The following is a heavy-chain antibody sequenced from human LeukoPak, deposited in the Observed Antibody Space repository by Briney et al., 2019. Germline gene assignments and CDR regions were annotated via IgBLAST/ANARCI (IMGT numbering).Heavy chain of an antibody. CDR2: ISAYNGNT. V-gene: IGHV1-18*01. Sequence: ASVKVSCKASGYTFTSYGISWVRQAPGQGLEWMGWISAYNGNTNYAQKLQGRVTMTTDTSTSTAYMELRSLRSDDTAVYYCARDGTRYYDILTGYLLLGFWFDPWGQGTLVTVSS. J-gene: IGHJ5*02. CDR3: ARDGTRYYDILTGYLLLGFWFDP. CDR1: GYTFTSYG. D-gene: IGHD3-9*01.